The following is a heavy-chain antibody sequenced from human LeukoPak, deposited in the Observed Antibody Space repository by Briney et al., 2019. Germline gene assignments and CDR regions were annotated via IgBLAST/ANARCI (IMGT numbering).Heavy chain of an antibody. D-gene: IGHD6-25*01. CDR3: ARDGTPHYTTGWVFFDY. J-gene: IGHJ4*02. Sequence: GGSLRLSCAASGFTFSDYEMNWVRQAPGKGLEWLSYIGGRGSPIHYADSVKGRFTISRDNAENSLYLQMNSLRAEDSAVYYCARDGTPHYTTGWVFFDYWGQGTLVTVSS. V-gene: IGHV3-48*03. CDR2: IGGRGSPI. CDR1: GFTFSDYE.